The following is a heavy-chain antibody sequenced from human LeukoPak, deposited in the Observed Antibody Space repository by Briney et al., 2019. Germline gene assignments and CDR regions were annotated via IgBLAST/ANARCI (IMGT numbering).Heavy chain of an antibody. J-gene: IGHJ4*02. V-gene: IGHV4-59*01. CDR2: IYYSGNT. CDR3: AREDGSTSSFDY. D-gene: IGHD5-24*01. CDR1: GGSITSYY. Sequence: SETLSLTCTVSGGSITSYYWSWIRQPPGKGLEWVGYIYYSGNTNYNPSLKSRVTISVDTSKNQFSLKLSSVTAADTAVYYCAREDGSTSSFDYWGQGTLVTVSS.